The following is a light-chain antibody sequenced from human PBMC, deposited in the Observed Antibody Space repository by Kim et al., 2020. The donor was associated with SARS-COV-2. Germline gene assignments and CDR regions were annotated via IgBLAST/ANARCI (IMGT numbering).Light chain of an antibody. CDR1: QSISSW. CDR3: QQYKSYAWT. Sequence: DIQMTQSPSTLSASLGDRVTITCRASQSISSWLAWYQQKPGKAPKLLIYKASSLQSGVPSRFSGSGSGTEFTLTISSLQPDDFATYYCQQYKSYAWTFGQGTKGDIK. CDR2: KAS. V-gene: IGKV1-5*03. J-gene: IGKJ1*01.